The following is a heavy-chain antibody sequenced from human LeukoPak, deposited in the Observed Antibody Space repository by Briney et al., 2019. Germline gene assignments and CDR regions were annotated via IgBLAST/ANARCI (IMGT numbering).Heavy chain of an antibody. V-gene: IGHV4-59*01. CDR3: ARDEGPAWNDPDRVAFDI. D-gene: IGHD1-1*01. Sequence: SETLSLTCTVSGGSISSYYWSWIRQPPGKGLEWIGYIYYSGSTNYNPSLKSRVTISVDTSKNQFSLKLSSVTAADTAVYYCARDEGPAWNDPDRVAFDIWGQGTMVTVSS. CDR1: GGSISSYY. CDR2: IYYSGST. J-gene: IGHJ3*02.